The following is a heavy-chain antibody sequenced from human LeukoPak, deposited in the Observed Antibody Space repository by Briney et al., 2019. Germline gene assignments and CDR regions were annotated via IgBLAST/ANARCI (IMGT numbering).Heavy chain of an antibody. V-gene: IGHV1-18*01. Sequence: SVNVSCKASGYTFTSYGISWVRQAPGQGLEWMGWISAYNGNTNYAQKLHGRVTMTTDTSTSTAYMQLRSLRSDDTAVYYCARDLPRVTMVRGVNDYWGQGTLVTVSS. CDR2: ISAYNGNT. CDR1: GYTFTSYG. CDR3: ARDLPRVTMVRGVNDY. J-gene: IGHJ4*02. D-gene: IGHD3-10*01.